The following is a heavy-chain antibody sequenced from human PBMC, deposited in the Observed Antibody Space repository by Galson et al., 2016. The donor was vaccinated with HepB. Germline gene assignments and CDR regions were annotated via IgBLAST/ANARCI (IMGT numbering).Heavy chain of an antibody. D-gene: IGHD4-17*01. Sequence: SETLSLTCTVSDYSISSSQWWSWVRQAPGKGLEWLGEISPSGSARYNPSLKSQVTISIDKSRNKYSVEVPSLTAADTAVSYCASYSWGLRHWYFDVWGRGTLVTVSS. CDR3: ASYSWGLRHWYFDV. V-gene: IGHV4-4*02. CDR1: DYSISSSQW. J-gene: IGHJ2*01. CDR2: ISPSGSA.